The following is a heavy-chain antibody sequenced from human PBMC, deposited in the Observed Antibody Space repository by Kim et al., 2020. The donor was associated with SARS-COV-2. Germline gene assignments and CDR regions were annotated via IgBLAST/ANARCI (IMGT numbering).Heavy chain of an antibody. CDR2: INPSGGST. CDR1: GYTFTSYY. D-gene: IGHD3-10*01. CDR3: ARDPAGRYGSGSYVFRDPNFDY. J-gene: IGHJ4*02. Sequence: ASVKVSCKASGYTFTSYYMHWVRQAPGQGLEWMGIINPSGGSTSYAQKFQGRVTMTRDTSTSTVYMELSSLRSEDTAVYYCARDPAGRYGSGSYVFRDPNFDYWGQGTLVTVSS. V-gene: IGHV1-46*01.